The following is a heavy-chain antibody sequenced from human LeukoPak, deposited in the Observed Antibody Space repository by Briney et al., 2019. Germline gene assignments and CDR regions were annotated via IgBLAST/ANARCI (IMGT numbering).Heavy chain of an antibody. D-gene: IGHD1-26*01. CDR1: GGSISSYY. V-gene: IGHV4-59*01. Sequence: SETLSLTCTVSGGSISSYYWSWIRQPPGKGLEWIGYIYYSGSTNYNPSLKSRVTISVDTSKNQFSLKLSSVTAADTAVYYCARDGGAIDYWGQGTLVAVSS. CDR3: ARDGGAIDY. J-gene: IGHJ4*02. CDR2: IYYSGST.